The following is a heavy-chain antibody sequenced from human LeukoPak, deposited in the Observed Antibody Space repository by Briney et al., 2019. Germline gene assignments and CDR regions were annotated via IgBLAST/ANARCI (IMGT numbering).Heavy chain of an antibody. Sequence: SETLSLTCTVSGGSISSYYLSWIRQPPGKGLEWIGYIYYSGSTNYNPSLKSRVTISVDTSKNQFSLKLSSVTGADTAVYYCARGWSGADYWGQGTLVTVSS. CDR1: GGSISSYY. CDR3: ARGWSGADY. D-gene: IGHD3-3*01. V-gene: IGHV4-59*01. J-gene: IGHJ4*02. CDR2: IYYSGST.